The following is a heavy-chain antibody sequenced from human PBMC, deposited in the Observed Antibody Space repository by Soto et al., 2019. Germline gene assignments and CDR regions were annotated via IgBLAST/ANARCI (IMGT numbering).Heavy chain of an antibody. J-gene: IGHJ4*02. CDR3: ARTVENSGYDLFYFDY. CDR1: GGSISSGGYS. V-gene: IGHV4-30-2*01. CDR2: IYHSGST. Sequence: PSETLSLTCAVSGGSISSGGYSWSWIRQPPGKGLEWIGYIYHSGSTYYNPSLKSRVTISVDRSKNQFSLKLSSVTAADTAVYYCARTVENSGYDLFYFDYWGQATLVTVSS. D-gene: IGHD5-12*01.